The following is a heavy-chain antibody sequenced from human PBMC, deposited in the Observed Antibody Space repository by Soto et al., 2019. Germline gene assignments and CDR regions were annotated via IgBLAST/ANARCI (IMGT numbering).Heavy chain of an antibody. D-gene: IGHD3-9*01. J-gene: IGHJ4*02. Sequence: GGSLRLSCAASGFTFSSYGMHWVRQAPGKGLEWVAVIWYDGSNKYYEDSVKGRFTISRDNSKNTLYLQMNSLRAEDTAVYYCAREDYDILTGYRSDYWGQGTLVTVSS. CDR3: AREDYDILTGYRSDY. V-gene: IGHV3-33*01. CDR1: GFTFSSYG. CDR2: IWYDGSNK.